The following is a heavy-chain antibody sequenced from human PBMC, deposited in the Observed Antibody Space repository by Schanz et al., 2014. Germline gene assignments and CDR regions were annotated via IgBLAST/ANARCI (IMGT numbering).Heavy chain of an antibody. J-gene: IGHJ4*02. CDR1: GFTFSNYW. D-gene: IGHD3-16*02. CDR2: ISSKGDMT. Sequence: EVQLVESGGGLVQPGGSLRLSCVASGFTFSNYWMTWVRQAPGKGLEYVSSISSKGDMTLYGNSVKGRFTISRDNSKNTLYRQMGSLSAEDTAVYFCARDNRYDLFHYWGQGALVTVSS. CDR3: ARDNRYDLFHY. V-gene: IGHV3-64*01.